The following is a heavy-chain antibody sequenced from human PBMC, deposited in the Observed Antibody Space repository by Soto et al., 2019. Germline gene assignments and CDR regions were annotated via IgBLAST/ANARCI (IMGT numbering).Heavy chain of an antibody. CDR3: ARRSWIQLWAQGGTDY. J-gene: IGHJ4*02. D-gene: IGHD5-18*01. CDR2: INHSGST. V-gene: IGHV4-34*01. Sequence: QVQLQQWGAGLLKPSETLSLTCAVYGGSFSGYYWSWIRQPPGKGLEWIGEINHSGSTNYNPSLKSRVTISVDTSNNQFSLKLSSVTAADTAVYYCARRSWIQLWAQGGTDYWGQGTLVTVSS. CDR1: GGSFSGYY.